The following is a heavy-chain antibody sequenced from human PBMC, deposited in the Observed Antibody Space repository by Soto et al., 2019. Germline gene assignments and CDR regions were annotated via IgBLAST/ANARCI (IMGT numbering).Heavy chain of an antibody. CDR2: IWYDGSNK. V-gene: IGHV3-33*01. D-gene: IGHD3-16*02. J-gene: IGHJ6*03. CDR3: ARGKLGGLSNYYYYYMDV. CDR1: GFTFSSYG. Sequence: QVQLVESGGGVVQPGRSLRLSCAASGFTFSSYGMHWVRQAPGKGLEWVAVIWYDGSNKYYADSVKGRFTITRDNSKTTLYLQMNSLRAEDTAVYYCARGKLGGLSNYYYYYMDVWGKVTTVTVSS.